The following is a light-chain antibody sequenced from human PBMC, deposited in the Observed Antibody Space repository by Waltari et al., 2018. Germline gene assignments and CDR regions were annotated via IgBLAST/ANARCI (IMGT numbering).Light chain of an antibody. CDR3: QHYNNYRYT. Sequence: DLQMTQSPSTLPAAVGDRVTSSCRASESISRWLAWYQQKPGKAPKLLISEASTLKSGVPSRFSGSGSVTEFILTITSLQRDDFATYFCQHYNNYRYTFGQGTKLEI. V-gene: IGKV1-5*03. CDR1: ESISRW. J-gene: IGKJ2*01. CDR2: EAS.